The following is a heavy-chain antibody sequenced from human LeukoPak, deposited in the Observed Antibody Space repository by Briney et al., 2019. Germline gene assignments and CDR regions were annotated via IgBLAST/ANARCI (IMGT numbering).Heavy chain of an antibody. CDR3: ARGTVVAPNRWFDP. V-gene: IGHV4-59*11. CDR1: GGSISSHY. J-gene: IGHJ5*02. D-gene: IGHD2-15*01. CDR2: IYYSGST. Sequence: SETLSLTCTVSGGSISSHYWSWIRQPPGKGLEWIGYIYYSGSTNYNPSLKGRVTISVDTSKNQFSLKLSSVTAADTAVYYCARGTVVAPNRWFDPWGQGTLVTVSS.